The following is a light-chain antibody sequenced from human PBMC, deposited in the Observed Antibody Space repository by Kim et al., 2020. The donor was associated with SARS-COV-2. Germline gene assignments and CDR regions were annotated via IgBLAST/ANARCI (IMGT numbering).Light chain of an antibody. CDR2: DAS. CDR1: QSMSTS. CDR3: QQYSSFLYT. V-gene: IGKV1-5*01. J-gene: IGKJ2*01. Sequence: GDRVTMTCRASQSMSTSLALYQQKPGKAPKLLIYDASILKSGVPSRFSGSASGTEFTLTISSVQPDDFGTYYCQQYSSFLYTFGQGTKLEIK.